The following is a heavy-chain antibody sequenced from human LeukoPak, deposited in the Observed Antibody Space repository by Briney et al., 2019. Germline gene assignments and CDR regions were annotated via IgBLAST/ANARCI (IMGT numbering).Heavy chain of an antibody. CDR1: GYTFTSYY. J-gene: IGHJ4*02. D-gene: IGHD1-26*01. Sequence: GASVTVSCTASGYTFTSYYMHWVRQAPGQGLEWMGIINPSGGSTSYAQKFQGRVTMTRDTSTSTVYMELSRLRSDDTAIYYCARVPLWELLPRDYWGQGTLVTVSS. CDR3: ARVPLWELLPRDY. CDR2: INPSGGST. V-gene: IGHV1-46*01.